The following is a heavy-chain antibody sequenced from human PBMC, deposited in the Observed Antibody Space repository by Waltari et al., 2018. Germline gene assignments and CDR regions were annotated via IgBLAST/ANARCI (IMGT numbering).Heavy chain of an antibody. CDR2: IKHDGTDK. CDR3: ARDQADGTIAYFEY. D-gene: IGHD6-13*01. J-gene: IGHJ4*02. Sequence: EVLLVESGGDLVQPGGSLRLSCATSGISFSQYWMSWVRQSPGKGLEWVANIKHDGTDKYYVDSVKGRFTVSRDNAKSSLYLQMNSLRVEDTAIYYCARDQADGTIAYFEYWGQGTLVTVSS. CDR1: GISFSQYW. V-gene: IGHV3-7*01.